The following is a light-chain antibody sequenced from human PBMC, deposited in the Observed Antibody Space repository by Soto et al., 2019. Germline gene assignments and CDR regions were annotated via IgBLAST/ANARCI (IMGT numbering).Light chain of an antibody. CDR2: GTF. CDR1: QSVSTSH. J-gene: IGKJ4*02. CDR3: QPYGGSST. V-gene: IGKV3-20*01. Sequence: DIVLTHSPATLSSSLWERATLTCRASQSVSTSHLAWYQQRPGQPPRLLIYGTFSRATGLPDRFSGSGSGTDFTLTISSLAPEYFAVYYCQPYGGSSTFGRGTKVDIK.